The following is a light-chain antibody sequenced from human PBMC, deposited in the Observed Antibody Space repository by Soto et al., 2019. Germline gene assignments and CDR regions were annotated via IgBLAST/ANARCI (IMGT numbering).Light chain of an antibody. J-gene: IGLJ1*01. CDR3: CSYTRTSNHYF. V-gene: IGLV2-14*01. CDR2: EVR. CDR1: SSDIGGYDY. Sequence: QSVLTQPASVSGSPGQSITISCTGTSSDIGGYDYVSWYQQRPGKAPKLMIYEVRYRPSGVSHRFSGSKSGNTASLTISGLQAEDEAVYYCCSYTRTSNHYFFGSGTKVTVL.